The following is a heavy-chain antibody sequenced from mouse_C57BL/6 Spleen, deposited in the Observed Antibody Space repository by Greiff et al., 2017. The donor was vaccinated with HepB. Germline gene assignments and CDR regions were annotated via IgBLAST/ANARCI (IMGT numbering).Heavy chain of an antibody. CDR2: IYPGNSDT. CDR1: GYTFTSYW. Sequence: EVQLVESGTVLARPGASVKMSCKTSGYTFTSYWMHWVKQRPGQGLEWIGAIYPGNSDTSYNQKFKGKAKLTAVTSASTAYMELSSLTNEDSAVYYCTRPFITTVVDYFDDWGQGTTLTVSS. J-gene: IGHJ2*01. V-gene: IGHV1-5*01. D-gene: IGHD1-1*01. CDR3: TRPFITTVVDYFDD.